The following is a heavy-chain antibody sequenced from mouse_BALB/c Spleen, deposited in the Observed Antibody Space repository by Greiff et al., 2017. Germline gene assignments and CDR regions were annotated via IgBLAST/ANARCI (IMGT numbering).Heavy chain of an antibody. CDR2: IDPANGNT. CDR3: ARSALLRLRVYFDY. J-gene: IGHJ2*01. D-gene: IGHD1-2*01. CDR1: GFNIKDTY. Sequence: VQLQQSGVELVKPGASVKLSCTASGFNIKDTYMHWVKQRPEQGLEWIGRIDPANGNTKYDPKFQGKATITADTSSNTAYLQLSSLTSEDTAVYYCARSALLRLRVYFDYWGQGTTLTVSS. V-gene: IGHV14-3*02.